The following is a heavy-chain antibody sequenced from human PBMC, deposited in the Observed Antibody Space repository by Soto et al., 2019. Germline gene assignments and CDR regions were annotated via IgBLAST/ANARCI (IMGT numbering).Heavy chain of an antibody. CDR3: AREETAWPLAYGLDV. V-gene: IGHV3-21*01. CDR2: IGTRGDI. Sequence: GGSLRLSCAASGFAFSTFSMHWVRQAPGKGLEWVSSIGTRGDIYYADSVKGRFTISRDNAKNSLSLQMNSPRAEDTGVYYCAREETAWPLAYGLDVWGQGTTVTVSS. J-gene: IGHJ6*02. D-gene: IGHD2-21*02. CDR1: GFAFSTFS.